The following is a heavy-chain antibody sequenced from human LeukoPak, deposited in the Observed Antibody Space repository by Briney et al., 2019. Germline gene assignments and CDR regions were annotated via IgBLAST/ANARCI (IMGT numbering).Heavy chain of an antibody. D-gene: IGHD5-24*01. Sequence: GASVKVSCKTSGYTFINYDINWLRQATGQGLEWMGWMNPNSGNTGYAQKLQGRVTMTTDTSTSTAYMELRSLKSDDTAVYYCARAGGDGYNYVDAFDIWGQGTMVTVSS. V-gene: IGHV1-8*02. CDR3: ARAGGDGYNYVDAFDI. J-gene: IGHJ3*02. CDR1: GYTFINYD. CDR2: MNPNSGNT.